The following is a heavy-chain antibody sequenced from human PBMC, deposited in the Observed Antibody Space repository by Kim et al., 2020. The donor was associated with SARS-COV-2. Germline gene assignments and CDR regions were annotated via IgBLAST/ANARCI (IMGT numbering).Heavy chain of an antibody. D-gene: IGHD3-3*01. CDR3: AREPYNGCWSGYFDY. V-gene: IGHV3-33*05. CDR1: GFTFSSFG. J-gene: IGHJ4*01. CDR2: LSYDGSST. Sequence: GGSLRLSCAASGFTFSSFGMHWVRQAPGKGLDWVAVLSYDGSSTYYADSVKGRFTISRDTSKNTLFLQMNSLRAEDTAVYYCAREPYNGCWSGYFDYWG.